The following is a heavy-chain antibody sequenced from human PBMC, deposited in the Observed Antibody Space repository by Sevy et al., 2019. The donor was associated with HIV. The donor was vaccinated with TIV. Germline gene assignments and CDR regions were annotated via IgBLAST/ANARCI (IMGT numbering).Heavy chain of an antibody. D-gene: IGHD3-22*01. CDR1: GYTFTSYG. V-gene: IGHV1-18*04. CDR2: ISAYNGNT. CDR3: ARLYDYYDSSGSRSYFDY. Sequence: ASVKVSCKASGYTFTSYGISWVRQAPGQGLEWMGWISAYNGNTNYAQMLQGRVTMTTDTSTSTAYMELRSLRSDDTAVYYCARLYDYYDSSGSRSYFDYWGQGTLVTVSS. J-gene: IGHJ4*02.